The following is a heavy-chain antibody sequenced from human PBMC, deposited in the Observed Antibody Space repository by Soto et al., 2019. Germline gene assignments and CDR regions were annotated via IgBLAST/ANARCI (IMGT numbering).Heavy chain of an antibody. CDR3: AKRSSSSTFDY. CDR2: ISGSDDST. CDR1: GFTFSSYA. V-gene: IGHV3-23*01. J-gene: IGHJ4*02. Sequence: EVQQLESGGGLVQPGESLRLSCAASGFTFSSYAMSWVRQAPGKGLEWVSVISGSDDSTYYADSVKGRFTISRDNSKNTLYLQINSLRAEDTAVHYCAKRSSSSTFDYWGQGTLVTVSS. D-gene: IGHD6-6*01.